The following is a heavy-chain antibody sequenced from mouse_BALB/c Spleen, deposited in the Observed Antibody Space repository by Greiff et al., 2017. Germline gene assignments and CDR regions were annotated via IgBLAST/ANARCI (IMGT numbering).Heavy chain of an antibody. J-gene: IGHJ2*01. V-gene: IGHV2-9*02. CDR2: IWAGGST. CDR1: GFSLTSYG. CDR3: ARELRRNFDY. Sequence: VQLVESGPGLVAPSQSLSITCTVSGFSLTSYGVHWVRQPPGKGLEWLGVIWAGGSTNYNSALMSRLSISKDNSKSQVFLKMNSLQTDDTAMYYCARELRRNFDYWGQGTTLTVSS. D-gene: IGHD1-1*01.